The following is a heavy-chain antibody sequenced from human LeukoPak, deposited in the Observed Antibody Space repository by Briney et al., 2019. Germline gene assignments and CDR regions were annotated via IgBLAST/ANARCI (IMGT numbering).Heavy chain of an antibody. CDR1: GGSISSYY. V-gene: IGHV4-4*07. Sequence: SETLSLTCSVSGGSISSYYWTWIWQPAGKGLEWIGRVYTSGSTHYNPSLKTRLTMSVDTSKNQFSLKLSSVTAADTAVYYCARLITGTTTAFDIWGQGTMVTVSS. CDR3: ARLITGTTTAFDI. D-gene: IGHD1-7*01. J-gene: IGHJ3*02. CDR2: VYTSGST.